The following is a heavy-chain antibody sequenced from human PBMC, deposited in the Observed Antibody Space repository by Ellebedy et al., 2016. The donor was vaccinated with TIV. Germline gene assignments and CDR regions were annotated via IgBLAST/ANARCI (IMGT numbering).Heavy chain of an antibody. CDR1: GFPFSNNS. Sequence: GESLKISCAASGFPFSNNSMNWVRQAPGKGLEWVSYISSTWTTIYYADSVKGRFTISRDNAKISLYLQMNSLTAEDTAVYYCASGAYDIWGQGTMVTVSS. J-gene: IGHJ3*02. CDR2: ISSTWTTI. CDR3: ASGAYDI. V-gene: IGHV3-48*04.